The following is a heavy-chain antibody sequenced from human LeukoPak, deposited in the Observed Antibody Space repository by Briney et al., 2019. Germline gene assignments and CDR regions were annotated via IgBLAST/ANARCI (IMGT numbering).Heavy chain of an antibody. Sequence: PGGSLRLSCAASGFTFSNAWMSWVRQAPGKGLEWVAVISYDGSNKYYADSVKGRFTISRDNSKNTLYLQMNSLRAEGTAVYYCARGPYGDRYYYYGMDVWGQGTTVTVSS. J-gene: IGHJ6*02. CDR1: GFTFSNAW. V-gene: IGHV3-30*03. CDR2: ISYDGSNK. CDR3: ARGPYGDRYYYYGMDV. D-gene: IGHD4-17*01.